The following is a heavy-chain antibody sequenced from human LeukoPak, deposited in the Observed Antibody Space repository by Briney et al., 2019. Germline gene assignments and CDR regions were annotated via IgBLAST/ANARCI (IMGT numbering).Heavy chain of an antibody. CDR1: GYTFTSYD. CDR2: MNPNSGNT. J-gene: IGHJ3*02. Sequence: ASVKVSCKASGYTFTSYDINWVRQATGQGLEWMGWMNPNSGNTGYAQKFQGGVTMTRNTSISTAYMELSSLRSEDTAVYYCARAAYSSSWWKDDAFDIWGQGTMVTVSS. D-gene: IGHD6-13*01. CDR3: ARAAYSSSWWKDDAFDI. V-gene: IGHV1-8*01.